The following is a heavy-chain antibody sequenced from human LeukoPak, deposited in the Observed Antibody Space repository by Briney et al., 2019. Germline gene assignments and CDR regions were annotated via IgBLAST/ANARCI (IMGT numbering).Heavy chain of an antibody. CDR1: GFTFNSYA. CDR3: AKDLGGYRNSYFDY. Sequence: GGSLRLSCAASGFTFNSYAMSWVRQAPEKGLQWVATISGSGGGTYYADSVKGRFTISRDDSKNTLYLQMNSLRAEDTAVYYCAKDLGGYRNSYFDYWGRGTLVTVSS. V-gene: IGHV3-23*01. D-gene: IGHD3-16*01. J-gene: IGHJ4*02. CDR2: ISGSGGGT.